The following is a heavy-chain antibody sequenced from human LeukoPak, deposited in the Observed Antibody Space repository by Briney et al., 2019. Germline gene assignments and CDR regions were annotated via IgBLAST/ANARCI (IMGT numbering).Heavy chain of an antibody. J-gene: IGHJ4*02. Sequence: SVKVSCKASGYTFTSYGISWVRQAPGQGLEWMGGIIPIFGTANYAQKFQGRVTITADESTSTAYMELSSLRSEDTAVYYCARSSGSYYAFQFDYWGQGTLVTVSS. V-gene: IGHV1-69*13. CDR1: GYTFTSYG. CDR2: IIPIFGTA. D-gene: IGHD1-26*01. CDR3: ARSSGSYYAFQFDY.